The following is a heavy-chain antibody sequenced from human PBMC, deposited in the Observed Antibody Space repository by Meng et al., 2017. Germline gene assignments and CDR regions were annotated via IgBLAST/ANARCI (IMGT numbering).Heavy chain of an antibody. CDR1: GFSLSTSGVG. CDR2: IYWDDDK. Sequence: SGPTLVKPTQTLTLTCTFSGFSLSTSGVGVGWIRQPPGKALEWLALIYWDDDKRYSPSLKSRLTITKDTSKSQVVLTMTNMDPVDTATYYCAHRREIGDGQWLVPYYFDDWDEGTLVTVSS. J-gene: IGHJ4*02. V-gene: IGHV2-5*02. D-gene: IGHD6-19*01. CDR3: AHRREIGDGQWLVPYYFDD.